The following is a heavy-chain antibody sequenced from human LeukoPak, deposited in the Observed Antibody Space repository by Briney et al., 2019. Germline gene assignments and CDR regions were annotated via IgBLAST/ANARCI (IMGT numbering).Heavy chain of an antibody. CDR2: IYTSGGT. Sequence: PSETLSLTCTVSGGSISSHYWSWLRQPAGKGLEWIGRIYTSGGTNYNPSLTSRVTLSVDTSKNQFSLKLRSVTAADTAVYYCARDNHYYGSGSYWFDPWGQGTLVTVSS. CDR1: GGSISSHY. D-gene: IGHD3-10*01. J-gene: IGHJ5*02. V-gene: IGHV4-4*07. CDR3: ARDNHYYGSGSYWFDP.